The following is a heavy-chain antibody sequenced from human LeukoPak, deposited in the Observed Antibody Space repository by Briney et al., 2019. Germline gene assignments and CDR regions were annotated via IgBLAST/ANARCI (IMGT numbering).Heavy chain of an antibody. CDR3: ARGLYSSSWYVPELDY. Sequence: PGGSLRLSCAASGFTFSGYDIHWVRQATGKGLEWVSAITTRGDTYYSGCEKGRFTISRENAKNSLNLQMNSLSAGDTAVYYCARGLYSSSWYVPELDYWGQGTLVAVSS. D-gene: IGHD6-13*01. V-gene: IGHV3-13*04. J-gene: IGHJ4*02. CDR1: GFTFSGYD. CDR2: ITTRGDT.